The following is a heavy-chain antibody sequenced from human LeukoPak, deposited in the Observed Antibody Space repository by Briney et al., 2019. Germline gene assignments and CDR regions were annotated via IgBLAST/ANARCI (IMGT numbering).Heavy chain of an antibody. J-gene: IGHJ6*03. CDR1: GGSISSYY. CDR3: ARSVGSGYYGYYYYYSMDV. Sequence: PSETLSLTCTVSGGSISSYYWSWIRQPPGKGLEWIGYIYYSGSTNYNPSLKSRVTISVDTSKNQFSLKLSSVTAADTAVYYCARSVGSGYYGYYYYYSMDVRGKGTTVTVSS. D-gene: IGHD3-3*01. V-gene: IGHV4-59*01. CDR2: IYYSGST.